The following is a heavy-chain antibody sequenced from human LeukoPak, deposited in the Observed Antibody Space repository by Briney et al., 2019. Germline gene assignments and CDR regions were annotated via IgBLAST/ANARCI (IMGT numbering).Heavy chain of an antibody. CDR2: IYPGDSDT. V-gene: IGHV5-51*01. D-gene: IGHD3-10*01. Sequence: GESLKISCKGSGYSFTSYWIGWVRQMPGKGLEWMGIIYPGDSDTRYSPSFQGQVTISADKSISTAYLQWSSLKASDTAMYYCARPYYYGSGSRGFHYYYYMDVWGKGTTVTVSS. CDR3: ARPYYYGSGSRGFHYYYYMDV. J-gene: IGHJ6*03. CDR1: GYSFTSYW.